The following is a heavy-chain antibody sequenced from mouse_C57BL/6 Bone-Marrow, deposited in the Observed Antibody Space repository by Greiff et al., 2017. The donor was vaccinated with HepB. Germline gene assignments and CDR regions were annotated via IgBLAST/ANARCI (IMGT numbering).Heavy chain of an antibody. CDR2: IYPRSGNT. J-gene: IGHJ2*01. D-gene: IGHD1-1*01. V-gene: IGHV1-81*01. Sequence: QVQLQQSGAELARPGASVKLSCKASGYTFTSYGISWVKQRTGQGLEWIGEIYPRSGNTYYNEKFKSKATLTADKSSSTAYMELRSLTSEDSAVYFCARPFLLLRFDYWGQGTTLTVSS. CDR1: GYTFTSYG. CDR3: ARPFLLLRFDY.